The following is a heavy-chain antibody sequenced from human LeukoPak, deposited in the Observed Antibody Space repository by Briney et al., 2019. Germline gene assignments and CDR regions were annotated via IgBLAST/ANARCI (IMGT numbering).Heavy chain of an antibody. CDR3: ARDSYGGNWSLGY. D-gene: IGHD4-23*01. V-gene: IGHV1-2*02. J-gene: IGHJ4*02. CDR1: GVTFTGYY. CDR2: VNPNSGGT. Sequence: ASVKVSCKASGVTFTGYYIHWVRQAPGQGLEWMGWVNPNSGGTNYAQMCQGRVTMTRDTSINTAYMELSGLRSDDTAVYYCARDSYGGNWSLGYWGQGTLVTVSS.